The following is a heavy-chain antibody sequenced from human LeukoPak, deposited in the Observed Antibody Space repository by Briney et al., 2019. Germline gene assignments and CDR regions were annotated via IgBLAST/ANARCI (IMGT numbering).Heavy chain of an antibody. CDR2: IYYSGTT. CDR1: GDSISSSRSY. V-gene: IGHV4-39*07. CDR3: ARRAAAQAMNWFDP. D-gene: IGHD6-13*01. Sequence: KPSETLSLTCTVSGDSISSSRSYWGWIRQPPGKGLEWIGCIYYSGTTYYNPSLKSRVTISVDTSKNQFSLKLSSVTAADTAVYYCARRAAAQAMNWFDPWGQGTLVTVSS. J-gene: IGHJ5*02.